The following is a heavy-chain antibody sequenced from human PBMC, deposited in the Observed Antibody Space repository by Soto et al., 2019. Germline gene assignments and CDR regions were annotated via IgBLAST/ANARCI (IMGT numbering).Heavy chain of an antibody. J-gene: IGHJ4*02. V-gene: IGHV4-59*01. CDR2: IYYSGST. Sequence: SETLSLTCTVSGGSISSYYWSWIRQPPGKGLEWIGYIYYSGSTNYNPSLKSRVTISVDTSKNQFSLKLSSVTATDTAVYYCARGRNFDYWGQGTLVTVSS. CDR3: ARGRNFDY. CDR1: GGSISSYY.